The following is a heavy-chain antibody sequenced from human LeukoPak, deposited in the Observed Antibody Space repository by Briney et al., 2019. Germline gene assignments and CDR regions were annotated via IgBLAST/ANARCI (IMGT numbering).Heavy chain of an antibody. V-gene: IGHV1-46*01. CDR2: INPSGGST. J-gene: IGHJ6*02. CDR3: ARALEWLLWSMDV. D-gene: IGHD3-3*01. Sequence: GASVKVSCKASGYTFTSYYMHWVRQAPGQGLEWMGIINPSGGSTSYAQKFQGRVTMTRDTSTSTVYMELSSLRSEDTAVHYCARALEWLLWSMDVWGQGTTVTVSS. CDR1: GYTFTSYY.